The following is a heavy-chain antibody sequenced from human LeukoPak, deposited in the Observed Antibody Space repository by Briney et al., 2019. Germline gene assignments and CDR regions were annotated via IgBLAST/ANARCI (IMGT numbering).Heavy chain of an antibody. D-gene: IGHD2-15*01. CDR2: IIPIFGTA. Sequence: GASVKVSCKASGYTFTSYYMHWVRQAPGQGLEWMGGIIPIFGTANYAQKFQGRVTITADESTSTAYMELSSLRSEDTAVYYCARTHCSGGSCYSAWFDPWGQGTLVTVSS. V-gene: IGHV1-69*13. J-gene: IGHJ5*02. CDR3: ARTHCSGGSCYSAWFDP. CDR1: GYTFTSYY.